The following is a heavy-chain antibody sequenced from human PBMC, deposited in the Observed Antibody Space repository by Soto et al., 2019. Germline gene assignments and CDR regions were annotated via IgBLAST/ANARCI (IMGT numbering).Heavy chain of an antibody. CDR3: ARGSAYSTPWSFDS. CDR2: ISGYNGNT. D-gene: IGHD6-13*01. V-gene: IGHV1-18*01. Sequence: QVQLMQSGAEVKKPGASVRVSCKTSGYTFTRYGISWVRQAPGQGLEWMGGISGYNGNTKEAEKFQGRVTMTTDTAASTAHMELRSLTSDDTGVYYCARGSAYSTPWSFDSWGQGTLVTVSS. J-gene: IGHJ4*02. CDR1: GYTFTRYG.